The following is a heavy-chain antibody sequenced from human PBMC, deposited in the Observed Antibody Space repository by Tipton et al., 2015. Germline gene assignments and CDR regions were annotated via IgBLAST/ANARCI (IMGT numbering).Heavy chain of an antibody. D-gene: IGHD4-11*01. J-gene: IGHJ4*02. V-gene: IGHV3-48*02. CDR3: TREATTFDY. CDR1: GFSFSTYS. Sequence: QLVQSGGDLVRPGGSLRLSCAASGFSFSTYSMNWVRQAPGKGLEWISFISSSTITRYYADSVKGRFTISRDNAKNSLYLQMNSLRDDDTAVYYCTREATTFDYWGQGTLVTVSS. CDR2: ISSSTITR.